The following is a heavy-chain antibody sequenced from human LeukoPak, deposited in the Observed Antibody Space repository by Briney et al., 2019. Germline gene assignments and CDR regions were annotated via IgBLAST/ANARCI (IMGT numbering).Heavy chain of an antibody. V-gene: IGHV4-39*07. J-gene: IGHJ4*02. D-gene: IGHD3-22*01. CDR2: IYYSGST. CDR3: ARLKYYYDVLGY. Sequence: SETLSLTCTVSGGSISSSSYYWGWIRQPPGKGLEWIGSIYYSGSTYYNPSLKSRVTISVDTSKNQFSLKLSSVTAADTAVYYCARLKYYYDVLGYWGQGTLVTVSS. CDR1: GGSISSSSYY.